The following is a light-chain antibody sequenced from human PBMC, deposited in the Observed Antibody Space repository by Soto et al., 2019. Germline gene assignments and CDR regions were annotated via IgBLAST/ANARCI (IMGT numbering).Light chain of an antibody. CDR3: QQLLSYPIT. CDR2: AAS. J-gene: IGKJ5*01. Sequence: DIQMSQSPSSLSASVGDRVAITCRASQSISTFLNWYQQKPGKAPNLLIYAASTLQSGVPLRFSGSGSGTSFTLTISSLQPEDFATYYCQQLLSYPITFGQGTRLEIK. V-gene: IGKV1-9*01. CDR1: QSISTF.